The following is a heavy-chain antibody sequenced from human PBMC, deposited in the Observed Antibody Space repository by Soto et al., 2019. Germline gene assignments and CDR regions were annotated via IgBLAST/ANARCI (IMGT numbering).Heavy chain of an antibody. CDR1: GGTFSSYA. J-gene: IGHJ6*02. Sequence: QVQLVQSGAEVKKPGSSVTVSCKASGGTFSSYAISWVRQAPGQGLEWMGGIIPIFGTADYAQKFQGRVTITADESTSTAYMELSSLRSEDTAVYYRATHMTSVGYGYVMDVWGQGTTVTVSS. CDR2: IIPIFGTA. D-gene: IGHD4-4*01. CDR3: ATHMTSVGYGYVMDV. V-gene: IGHV1-69*12.